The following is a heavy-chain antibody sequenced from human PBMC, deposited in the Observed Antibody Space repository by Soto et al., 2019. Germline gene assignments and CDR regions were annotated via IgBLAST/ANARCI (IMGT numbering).Heavy chain of an antibody. CDR3: ARGDDFWSGYPLYYGMDV. V-gene: IGHV4-4*07. CDR2: IYTSGST. D-gene: IGHD3-3*01. Sequence: PSYTLSLPCSVSGGSISSYYWSWIRQPAGKGLEWIGRIYTSGSTNYNPSLKSRVTMSVDTSKNQFSLKLGSVTAADTAVYYCARGDDFWSGYPLYYGMDVWGQGTTVTVSS. CDR1: GGSISSYY. J-gene: IGHJ6*02.